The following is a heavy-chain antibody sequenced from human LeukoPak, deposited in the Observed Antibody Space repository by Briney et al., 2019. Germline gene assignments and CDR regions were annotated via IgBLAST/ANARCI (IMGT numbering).Heavy chain of an antibody. CDR1: GFTFSNYD. CDR2: ISSSPTTI. V-gene: IGHV3-48*03. CDR3: ARDLGGSGGWA. Sequence: GGSLRLSCAASGFTFSNYDMNWARQAPGKGLEWVSYISSSPTTIFYADSVKGRFTISRDNAKKSLFLQMNSLRAEDTAVYYCARDLGGSGGWAWGQGTMVTVSS. J-gene: IGHJ3*01. D-gene: IGHD2-15*01.